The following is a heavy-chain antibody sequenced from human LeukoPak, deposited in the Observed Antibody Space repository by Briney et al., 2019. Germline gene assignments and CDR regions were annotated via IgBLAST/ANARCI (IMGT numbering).Heavy chain of an antibody. V-gene: IGHV4-61*01. CDR3: ARHSVGALWD. CDR1: GDSISSTSYY. Sequence: PSETLSLTCIVSGDSISSTSYYWSWIRQPPGKGLEWIGYIYYSGSTNYNPSLKSRVTISVGTSKNQFSLKLSSVTAADTAVYYCARHSVGALWDWGQGTLVTVSS. D-gene: IGHD1-26*01. CDR2: IYYSGST. J-gene: IGHJ4*02.